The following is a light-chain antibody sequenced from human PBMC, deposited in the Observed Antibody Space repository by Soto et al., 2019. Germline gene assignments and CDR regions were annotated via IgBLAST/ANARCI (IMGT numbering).Light chain of an antibody. Sequence: EIVLTQSPATLSLSPGDRATLSCRASQRLSSYLAWYQQKPGQAPRLLIYDASNRATGIPARFSGSGSGTDFTLTISSLEPEDFAVYYCQQRSNWITFGQGTRLEIK. V-gene: IGKV3-11*01. J-gene: IGKJ5*01. CDR1: QRLSSY. CDR2: DAS. CDR3: QQRSNWIT.